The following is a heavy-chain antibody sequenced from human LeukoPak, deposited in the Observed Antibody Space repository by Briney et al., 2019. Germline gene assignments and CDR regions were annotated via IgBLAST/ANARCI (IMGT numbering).Heavy chain of an antibody. D-gene: IGHD6-13*01. Sequence: SETLSLTCAVYGGSFSGYYWSWIRQPPGKGLEWIGEINHSGSTNYNPSLKSRVTMSVDTSKNQFSLKLSSVTAADTAVYYCARGRHSSSWLYYYYYMDVWGKGTTVTVSS. V-gene: IGHV4-34*01. CDR3: ARGRHSSSWLYYYYYMDV. J-gene: IGHJ6*03. CDR1: GGSFSGYY. CDR2: INHSGST.